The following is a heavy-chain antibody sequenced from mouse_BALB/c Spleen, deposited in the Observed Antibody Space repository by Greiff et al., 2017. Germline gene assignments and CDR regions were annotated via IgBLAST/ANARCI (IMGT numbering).Heavy chain of an antibody. Sequence: VQLKESGGGLVQPGGSLKLSCAASGFTFSSYGMSWVRQTPDKRLELVATINSNGGSTYYPDSVKGRFTISRDNAKNTLYLQMSSLKSEDTAMYYCARHDGYYGKNYFDYWGQGTTLTVSA. D-gene: IGHD2-3*01. CDR3: ARHDGYYGKNYFDY. CDR2: INSNGGST. J-gene: IGHJ2*01. CDR1: GFTFSSYG. V-gene: IGHV5-6-3*01.